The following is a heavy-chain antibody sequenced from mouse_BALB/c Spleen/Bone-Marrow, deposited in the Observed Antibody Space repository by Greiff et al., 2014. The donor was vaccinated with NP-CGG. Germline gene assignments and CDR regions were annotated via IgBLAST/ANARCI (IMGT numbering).Heavy chain of an antibody. V-gene: IGHV1S29*02. CDR2: IYPYNGGT. D-gene: IGHD1-1*01. Sequence: VQLQQSGPELVKPGASVKISCKASGYTFTDYNMHWVKQSHGKSLEWIGYIYPYNGGTGYNQKFKSKATLTVDNSSSTAYMELRSLTSEDSAVYYCARYGRSPYYAMDYWGQGTSVTVSS. CDR3: ARYGRSPYYAMDY. J-gene: IGHJ4*01. CDR1: GYTFTDYN.